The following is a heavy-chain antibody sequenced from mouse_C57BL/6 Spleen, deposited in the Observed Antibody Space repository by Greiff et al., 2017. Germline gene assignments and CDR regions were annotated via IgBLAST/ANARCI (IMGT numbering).Heavy chain of an antibody. D-gene: IGHD2-3*01. CDR1: GYTFTSYW. CDR2: INPSSGYT. J-gene: IGHJ2*01. V-gene: IGHV1-7*01. Sequence: QVQLQQSGAELAKPGASVKLSCKASGYTFTSYWMHWVKQRPGQGLEWIGYINPSSGYTKYNQKFKDKATLPAAKSSSTAYMQLSSLTYEDSAVYDCARSGYDGYFFDYWGQGTTLTVAS. CDR3: ARSGYDGYFFDY.